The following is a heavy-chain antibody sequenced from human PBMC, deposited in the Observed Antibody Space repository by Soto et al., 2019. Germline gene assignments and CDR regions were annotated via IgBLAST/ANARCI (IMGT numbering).Heavy chain of an antibody. CDR3: ASSPSTGTKAYFDY. CDR1: GFSLSTSGVG. J-gene: IGHJ4*02. CDR2: MYWDDDK. D-gene: IGHD1-1*01. Sequence: QITLEESGPTRVKPTQSLTLTCTFSGFSLSTSGVGVGWVRQPPGKALEWLELMYWDDDKRYSPYLQSRLTNSNDTSKNQVVLIIINVDPSDTATYYCASSPSTGTKAYFDYWCQATLVTVSS. V-gene: IGHV2-5*02.